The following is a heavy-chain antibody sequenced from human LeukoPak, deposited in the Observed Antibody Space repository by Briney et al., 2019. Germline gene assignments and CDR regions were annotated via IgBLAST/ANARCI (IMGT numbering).Heavy chain of an antibody. CDR2: INPNSGGT. J-gene: IGHJ4*02. V-gene: IGHV1-2*06. CDR1: GYTFTGYY. CDR3: AVLSIVVVPAAVDY. Sequence: ASVKVSCKASGYTFTGYYMRWVRQAPGQGLEWMGRINPNSGGTNYAQKFQGRVTMTRDTSISTAYMELSRLRSDDTAVYYCAVLSIVVVPAAVDYWGQGTLVTVSS. D-gene: IGHD2-2*01.